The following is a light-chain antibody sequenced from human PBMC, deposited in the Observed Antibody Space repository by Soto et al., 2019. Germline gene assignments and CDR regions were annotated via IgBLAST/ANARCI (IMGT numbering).Light chain of an antibody. V-gene: IGKV3-15*01. Sequence: EIGMTQSPATLSVSPGESATLPCRASQSVSSNLAWHQQKPGQAPRILMYDASTRATGISARFSGSGSGTEFTLTISSLQSEDFAVYYCQQYHNWPITFGQGTKVDNK. CDR3: QQYHNWPIT. CDR2: DAS. J-gene: IGKJ1*01. CDR1: QSVSSN.